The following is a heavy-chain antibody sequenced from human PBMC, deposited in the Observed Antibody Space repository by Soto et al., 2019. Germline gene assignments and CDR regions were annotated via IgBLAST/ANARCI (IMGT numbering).Heavy chain of an antibody. CDR1: GFTFSSYW. D-gene: IGHD5-18*01. Sequence: EVQLVESGGGLVQPGGSLRLSCAASGFTFSSYWMHWVRQAPGKGLMWVSRINSDGSGTTYADSVKGRFTISRDNAKNTLYLQMNSLRAEDTAVYYCATGYSYGHYYFDFWGQGTLVTVSS. V-gene: IGHV3-74*01. J-gene: IGHJ4*02. CDR3: ATGYSYGHYYFDF. CDR2: INSDGSGT.